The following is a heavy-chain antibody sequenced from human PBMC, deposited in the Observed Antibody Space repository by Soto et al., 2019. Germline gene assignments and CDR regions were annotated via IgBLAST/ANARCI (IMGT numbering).Heavy chain of an antibody. V-gene: IGHV1-3*01. J-gene: IGHJ4*02. CDR1: GYTFTSYA. Sequence: GASVKVSCKASGYTFTSYAMHWVRQAPGQRLEWMGWINADNGKTKYSQKFQGSVTMTTDKSTSTAYMELRSLRSDDTAVYYCGRDDLRSGYRTTIDYWGQGTLVTVSS. CDR2: INADNGKT. CDR3: GRDDLRSGYRTTIDY. D-gene: IGHD3-3*01.